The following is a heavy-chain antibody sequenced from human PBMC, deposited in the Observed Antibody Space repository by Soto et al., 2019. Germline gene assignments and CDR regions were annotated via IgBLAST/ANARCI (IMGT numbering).Heavy chain of an antibody. CDR1: GCTVRTYA. CDR2: IHKTGTIT. Sequence: GQVVESGGDLVQPGDSLTISCAASGCTVRTYAMSWVRQAPGKGLAWVSGIHKTGTITFYADSVKGRFTISRDNSKNTLYLHMRSLRDGDKAVYYCVRDLNSKFFFDLWGQGTLVTVSS. J-gene: IGHJ4*02. CDR3: VRDLNSKFFFDL. V-gene: IGHV3-23*05.